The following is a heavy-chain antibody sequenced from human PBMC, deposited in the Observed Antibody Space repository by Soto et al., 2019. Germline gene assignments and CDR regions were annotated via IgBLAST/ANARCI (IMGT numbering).Heavy chain of an antibody. CDR3: ADRVLRTVFGLVTTTAIYFDF. D-gene: IGHD3-3*01. Sequence: QITLNESGPTVVRPTETLTLTCRFSGFSLTTSGVGVGWIHQSPGKAPEWLALIYWDDDKRYSASLKSRLTITKDPSKNQVVLRVSDLDPTDTATYYCADRVLRTVFGLVTTTAIYFDFCGQGTPVAVSS. J-gene: IGHJ4*02. CDR1: GFSLTTSGVG. CDR2: IYWDDDK. V-gene: IGHV2-5*02.